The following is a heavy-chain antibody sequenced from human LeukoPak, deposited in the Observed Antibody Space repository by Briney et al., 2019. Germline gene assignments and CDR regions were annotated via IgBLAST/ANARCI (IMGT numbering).Heavy chain of an antibody. CDR2: IYCSGST. D-gene: IGHD3-10*01. J-gene: IGHJ4*02. Sequence: PSQTLSLTCTDSGGSISSGGYYWIWIRHHPGKGREWIGYIYCSGSTYYNPSLKSRVTISVDTSKNQFSLKLSSVTAADTAVYLCSRDPVGQYYGAGSLDYWGQGTLVTVSS. V-gene: IGHV4-31*03. CDR1: GGSISSGGYY. CDR3: SRDPVGQYYGAGSLDY.